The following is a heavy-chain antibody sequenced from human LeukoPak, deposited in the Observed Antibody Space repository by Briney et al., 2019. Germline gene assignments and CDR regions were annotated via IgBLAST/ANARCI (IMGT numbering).Heavy chain of an antibody. V-gene: IGHV3-64*01. J-gene: IGHJ3*02. CDR3: ARSPGEVVNPEYAFDI. CDR1: GFTFCSYA. CDR2: LSRNGGST. Sequence: PGGSPRPSCAASGFTFCSYAMHRVRQAPGKGLEYVSALSRNGGSTYYANSVKGRFTISRDNSKSTLYLPMGSLRAEDMAVYYCARSPGEVVNPEYAFDIWGQGTMVTASS. D-gene: IGHD3-10*01.